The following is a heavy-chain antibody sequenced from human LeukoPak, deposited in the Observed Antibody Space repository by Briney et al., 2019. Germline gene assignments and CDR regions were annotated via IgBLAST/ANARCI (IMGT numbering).Heavy chain of an antibody. CDR2: IWYNGNNK. J-gene: IGHJ5*02. CDR1: VFTFASYG. Sequence: LPGRSLRLSCPASVFTFASYGMHWARPAPGQGLDWVAVIWYNGNNKYYTDYVKGRFTISRDNSKTTLYLQMISLRAEDTAVYYCAREFYGGDHHWRNWFDLWGRGTLVTVSS. CDR3: AREFYGGDHHWRNWFDL. V-gene: IGHV3-33*01. D-gene: IGHD4-23*01.